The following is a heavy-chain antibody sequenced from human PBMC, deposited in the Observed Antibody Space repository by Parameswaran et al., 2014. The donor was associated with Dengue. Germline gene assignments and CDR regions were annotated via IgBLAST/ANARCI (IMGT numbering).Heavy chain of an antibody. V-gene: IGHV1-2*02. J-gene: IGHJ5*02. D-gene: IGHD3-3*01. CDR2: INPNSGGT. CDR3: AREYYDFWSGYSEGDRINWFDP. Sequence: WVRQAPGQGLEWMGWINPNSGGTNYAQKFQGRVTMTRDTSISTAYMELSRLRSDDTAVYYCAREYYDFWSGYSEGDRINWFDPWGQGTLVTVSS.